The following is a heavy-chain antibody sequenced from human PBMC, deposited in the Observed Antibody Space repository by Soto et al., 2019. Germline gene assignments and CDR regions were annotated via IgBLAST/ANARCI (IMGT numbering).Heavy chain of an antibody. CDR3: ARHPVSGSYAYYYGMDV. J-gene: IGHJ6*02. D-gene: IGHD1-26*01. V-gene: IGHV1-69*12. Sequence: QVQLVQSGAEVKKPGSSVKVSCKASGDTFSSYAISWVRQAPGQGLEWMGGIIPIFGTANYAQKFQGRVTITADESTSTAYMELSSLRSEDTAVYYCARHPVSGSYAYYYGMDVWGQGTTVTVSS. CDR2: IIPIFGTA. CDR1: GDTFSSYA.